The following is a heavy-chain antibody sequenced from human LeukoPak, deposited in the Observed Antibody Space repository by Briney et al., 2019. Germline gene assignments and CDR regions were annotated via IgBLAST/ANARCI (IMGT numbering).Heavy chain of an antibody. CDR3: AKDYDSSGYSLFDY. Sequence: GGSLRLSCAASGFTFSSYGMSWVRQAPGKGLEWVSAISGSGGSTYYADSVKGRFTISRDNSKNTLYLQMNSLRAEDTAVYYCAKDYDSSGYSLFDYWGQGTLVTVSS. CDR1: GFTFSSYG. CDR2: ISGSGGST. D-gene: IGHD3-22*01. V-gene: IGHV3-23*01. J-gene: IGHJ4*02.